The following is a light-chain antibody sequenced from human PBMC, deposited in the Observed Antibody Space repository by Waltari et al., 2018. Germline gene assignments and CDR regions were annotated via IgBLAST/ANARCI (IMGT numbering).Light chain of an antibody. CDR1: QNIGTY. V-gene: IGKV1-39*01. CDR3: QQSYTTPRT. CDR2: AAS. Sequence: DIQQTHSPSSPSASVGDRLPITCRASQNIGTYVNWYRQKPGKAPELLMFAASNFHVGVPSRFSGSGSGTEFTLTLDSLQPGDFVTYYCQQSYTTPRTFGQGTKVELK. J-gene: IGKJ1*01.